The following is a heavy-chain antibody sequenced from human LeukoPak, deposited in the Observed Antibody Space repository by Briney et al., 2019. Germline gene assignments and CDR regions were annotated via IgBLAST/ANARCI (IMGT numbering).Heavy chain of an antibody. J-gene: IGHJ6*02. CDR1: GYTFTGDY. Sequence: ASVKVSCKASGYTFTGDYMHWVRQAPGQGLEWMGWINPNSGGTNYAQKFQGWVTMTRDTSISTAYMELSRLRSDDTAVYYCAREGVVVVAADYYYYGMDVWGQGTTVTVSS. CDR2: INPNSGGT. V-gene: IGHV1-2*04. D-gene: IGHD2-15*01. CDR3: AREGVVVVAADYYYYGMDV.